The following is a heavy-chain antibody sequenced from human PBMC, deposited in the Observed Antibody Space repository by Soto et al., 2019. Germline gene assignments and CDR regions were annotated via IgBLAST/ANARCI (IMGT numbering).Heavy chain of an antibody. CDR3: ARDAITMVRGVITPGGMDV. J-gene: IGHJ6*02. V-gene: IGHV3-7*03. CDR2: IKQDGSEK. Sequence: GGSLRLSCAASGFTFSSYWMSWVRQAPGKGLEWVANIKQDGSEKYYVDSVKGRFTISRDNAKNSLYLQMNSLRAEDTAVYYCARDAITMVRGVITPGGMDVWGQGTTVTV. CDR1: GFTFSSYW. D-gene: IGHD3-10*01.